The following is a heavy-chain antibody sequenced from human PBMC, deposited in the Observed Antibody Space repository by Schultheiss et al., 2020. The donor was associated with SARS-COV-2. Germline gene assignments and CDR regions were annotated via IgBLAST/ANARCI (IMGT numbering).Heavy chain of an antibody. D-gene: IGHD2-15*01. CDR3: ARGYCSGGSCYARSFYYYGMDV. CDR1: GGSISSGSYY. J-gene: IGHJ6*02. V-gene: IGHV4-39*07. CDR2: IYHSGST. Sequence: SETLSLTCTVSGGSISSGSYYWGWIRQPPGKGLEWIGEIYHSGSTNYNPSLKSRVTISVDRSKNQFSLKLSSVTAADTAVYYCARGYCSGGSCYARSFYYYGMDVWGQGTTVTVSS.